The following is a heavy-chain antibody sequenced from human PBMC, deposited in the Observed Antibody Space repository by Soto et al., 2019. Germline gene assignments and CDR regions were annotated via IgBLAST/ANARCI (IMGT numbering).Heavy chain of an antibody. CDR1: GDSVSSNSAA. Sequence: SQTLSLTCAISGDSVSSNSAAWNWIRQSPSRGLEWLGRTYYRSKWYNDYAVSVKSRITINPDTSKNQFSLQLNSVTPEDTAVYYCARESSSGWYVPDWDYYYYGMDVWGQGTTVTVSS. V-gene: IGHV6-1*01. CDR2: TYYRSKWYN. D-gene: IGHD6-19*01. J-gene: IGHJ6*02. CDR3: ARESSSGWYVPDWDYYYYGMDV.